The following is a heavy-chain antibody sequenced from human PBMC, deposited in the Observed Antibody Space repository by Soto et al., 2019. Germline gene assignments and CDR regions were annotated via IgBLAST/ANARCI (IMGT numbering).Heavy chain of an antibody. Sequence: PGGSLILSCAASGFTFSSYGMHWVRQAPGKGLEWVAVIWYDGSNKYYADSVKGRFTISRDNSKNTLYLQMNSLRAEGTAVYYCARVGTGTPFYYYYGMDVWGQGTTVTVSS. J-gene: IGHJ6*02. CDR1: GFTFSSYG. CDR2: IWYDGSNK. V-gene: IGHV3-33*01. CDR3: ARVGTGTPFYYYYGMDV. D-gene: IGHD1-1*01.